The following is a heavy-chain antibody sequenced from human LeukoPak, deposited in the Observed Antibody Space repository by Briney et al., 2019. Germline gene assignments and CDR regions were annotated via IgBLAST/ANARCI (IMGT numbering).Heavy chain of an antibody. V-gene: IGHV1-2*02. D-gene: IGHD6-13*01. J-gene: IGHJ4*02. CDR2: INPNSGGT. CDR3: ARVALTAAGTMWANSHFDY. CDR1: GYTFTRYY. Sequence: ASVKVSCKASGYTFTRYYMHWVRQAPGQGLEWMGWINPNSGGTNYAQKFQGRVTMTRDTSISTAYMELSRLRSDDTAVYYCARVALTAAGTMWANSHFDYWGQGTLVTVSS.